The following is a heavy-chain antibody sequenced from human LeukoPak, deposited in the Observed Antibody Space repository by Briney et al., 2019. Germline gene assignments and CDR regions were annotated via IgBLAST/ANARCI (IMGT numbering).Heavy chain of an antibody. J-gene: IGHJ4*02. CDR3: ARYITGTTTIRPY. V-gene: IGHV3-66*01. Sequence: PGGSLRLSCAASGFTVSSNYMSWVRQAPGKGLEWVSVIYSGVSTYYADSVKGRFTLSRDNAKNSLYLQMNSLRAEDTAVYYCARYITGTTTIRPYWGQGTLVAVSS. CDR2: IYSGVST. CDR1: GFTVSSNY. D-gene: IGHD1-7*01.